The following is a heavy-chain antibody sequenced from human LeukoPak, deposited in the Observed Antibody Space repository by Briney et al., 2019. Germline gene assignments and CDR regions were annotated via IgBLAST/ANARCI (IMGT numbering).Heavy chain of an antibody. CDR1: GGSISSYH. CDR3: ARGRGYDSDY. Sequence: SETLSLTCTVSGGSISSYHWSWIRQPPGKGLEWIGYIYYSGSTNYNPSLKSRVTISVDTSKNQFSLKLSSVTAADTAVYYCARGRGYDSDYWGQGTLVTVSS. V-gene: IGHV4-59*01. D-gene: IGHD5-12*01. CDR2: IYYSGST. J-gene: IGHJ4*02.